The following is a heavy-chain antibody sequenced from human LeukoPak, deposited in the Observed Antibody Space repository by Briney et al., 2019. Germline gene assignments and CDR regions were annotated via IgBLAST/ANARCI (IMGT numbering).Heavy chain of an antibody. CDR2: INHSGST. D-gene: IGHD2-15*01. Sequence: PSETLSLTCAVYGGSFSGYYWSWIRQPPGKGLEWIGEINHSGSTNYNPSLKSRVTISVDTSKNQFSLKLSSVTAADTAAYYCARGGTWYYYDYYYYMDVWGKGTTVTVSS. CDR1: GGSFSGYY. J-gene: IGHJ6*03. CDR3: ARGGTWYYYDYYYYMDV. V-gene: IGHV4-34*01.